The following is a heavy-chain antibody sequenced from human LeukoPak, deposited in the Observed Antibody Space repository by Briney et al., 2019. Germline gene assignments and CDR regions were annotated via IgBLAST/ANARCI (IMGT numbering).Heavy chain of an antibody. CDR1: GFTFSNYA. CDR2: ISYDGSNK. V-gene: IGHV3-30*04. J-gene: IGHJ4*02. Sequence: GGSLRLSCAASGFTFSNYAIHWVRQAPGKGLEWVAVISYDGSNKYYADSVKGRFTISRDNSKNTLYLQMNSLRAEDTAVYYCARARSGWYLGQFDNWGQGTLVTVSS. CDR3: ARARSGWYLGQFDN. D-gene: IGHD6-19*01.